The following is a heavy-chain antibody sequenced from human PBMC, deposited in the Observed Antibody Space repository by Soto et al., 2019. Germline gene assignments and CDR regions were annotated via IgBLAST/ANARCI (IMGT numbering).Heavy chain of an antibody. CDR1: GSTFTSYA. CDR2: INAGNGNT. V-gene: IGHV1-3*01. D-gene: IGHD1-26*01. Sequence: QVQLVQSGAEVKKPGASVKVSCKASGSTFTSYAMHWVRQAPGQRLEWMGWINAGNGNTKYSPKFQGRVTITRDTSASTAYMELSSLRSEDTAVYYCARGGSLYWYFDLWGRGTLVTVSS. CDR3: ARGGSLYWYFDL. J-gene: IGHJ2*01.